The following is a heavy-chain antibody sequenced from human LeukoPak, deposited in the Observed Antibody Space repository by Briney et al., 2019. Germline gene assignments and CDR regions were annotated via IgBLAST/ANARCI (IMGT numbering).Heavy chain of an antibody. V-gene: IGHV3-7*01. CDR2: IKQDGSEK. D-gene: IGHD2-2*02. CDR3: ARVVGGYCSSTSCYTAGFDP. J-gene: IGHJ5*02. Sequence: GGSLRLSCAASGFMFSSYWMSWVRQAPGKGLEWVANIKQDGSEKYYVDSVKGRFTISRDNAKTSLYLQMNSLRAEDTAVYYCARVVGGYCSSTSCYTAGFDPWGQGTLVTVSS. CDR1: GFMFSSYW.